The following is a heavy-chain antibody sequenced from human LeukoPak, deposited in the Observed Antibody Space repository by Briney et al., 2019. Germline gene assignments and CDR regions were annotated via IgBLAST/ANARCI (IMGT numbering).Heavy chain of an antibody. CDR1: GFTFSNYV. D-gene: IGHD3-22*01. V-gene: IGHV3-23*01. Sequence: PGGSLRLSCAASGFTFSNYVMTWARQAPGKGLEWVSSISGNGGNTYYADSVKGRFTISRDNSKNTLYLQMNSLRAGDTAVYYCAKVYRAARYYYDSSLGSGFDYWGQGTLLTVSS. CDR2: ISGNGGNT. CDR3: AKVYRAARYYYDSSLGSGFDY. J-gene: IGHJ4*02.